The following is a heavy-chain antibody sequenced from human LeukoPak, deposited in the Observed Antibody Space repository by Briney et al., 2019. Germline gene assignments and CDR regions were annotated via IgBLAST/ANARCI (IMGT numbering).Heavy chain of an antibody. CDR2: IYSGGST. Sequence: PGGSLRLSCAASEFSVGSNYMNWVRQAPGKGLEWVSLIYSGGSTYYADSVKGRFTISRDNAKNSLYLQMNSLRAEDTAVYYCARVKEASAFDIWGQGTMVTVSS. D-gene: IGHD5-12*01. CDR3: ARVKEASAFDI. CDR1: EFSVGSNY. V-gene: IGHV3-66*01. J-gene: IGHJ3*02.